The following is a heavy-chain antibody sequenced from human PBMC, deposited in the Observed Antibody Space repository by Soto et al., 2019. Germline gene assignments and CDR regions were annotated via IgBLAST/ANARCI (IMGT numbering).Heavy chain of an antibody. CDR1: GYTFTSYG. D-gene: IGHD3-22*01. J-gene: IGHJ1*01. V-gene: IGHV1-18*01. CDR3: ARYPFPYDSSGSQYFQH. CDR2: ISAYNGNT. Sequence: ASVKVSCKASGYTFTSYGISWVRQAPGQGLEWMGWISAYNGNTNYAQKLQGRVTMATDTSTSTAYMELSSLRSEDTAVYYCARYPFPYDSSGSQYFQHWGQGTLVTAPQ.